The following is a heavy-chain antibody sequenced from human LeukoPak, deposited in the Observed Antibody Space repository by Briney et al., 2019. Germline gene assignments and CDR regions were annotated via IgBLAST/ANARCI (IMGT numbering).Heavy chain of an antibody. CDR3: ARGRGVTRNFDY. J-gene: IGHJ4*02. V-gene: IGHV4-59*01. CDR1: GGSISSYY. CDR2: IYYSGST. D-gene: IGHD2-21*02. Sequence: PSETLSLTCTVSGGSISSYYWSWIRQPPGKGLEWIGYIYYSGSTNYNPSLKSRVTISVDTSKNQFSLKLSPVTAADTAVYYCARGRGVTRNFDYWGRGTLVTVSS.